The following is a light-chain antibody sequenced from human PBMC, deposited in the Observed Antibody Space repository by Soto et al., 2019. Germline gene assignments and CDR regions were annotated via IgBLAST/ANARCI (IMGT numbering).Light chain of an antibody. J-gene: IGKJ1*01. V-gene: IGKV1-5*03. CDR3: QQYNTFSRT. CDR1: QSINMW. Sequence: DIQMTQSPSTLSASVGDRVTITCRASQSINMWLAWFQQKPGKAPKLLISHTSYLESGVPSRFSDSGSGTEFTLTISSLQPDDFATYYCQQYNTFSRTFGQGTKVEFK. CDR2: HTS.